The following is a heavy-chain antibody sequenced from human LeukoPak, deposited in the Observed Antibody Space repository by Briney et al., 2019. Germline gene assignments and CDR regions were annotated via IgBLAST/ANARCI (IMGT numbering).Heavy chain of an antibody. CDR1: GGTFSSYA. CDR2: IIPIFRTT. CDR3: AKGYYYYMDV. Sequence: SVKVSCKASGGTFSSYAISWVRQAPGQGLEWLGGIIPIFRTTNYAKKFQGRVTITTDESTSTAYMELSSLRSEDTAFYYCAKGYYYYMDVWGKGTTVTVSS. V-gene: IGHV1-69*05. J-gene: IGHJ6*03.